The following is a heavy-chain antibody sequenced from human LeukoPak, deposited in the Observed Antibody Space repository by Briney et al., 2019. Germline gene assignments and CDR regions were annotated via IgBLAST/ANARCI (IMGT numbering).Heavy chain of an antibody. Sequence: PSETLSLTCTVSGGSISSGGYYWSWIRQHPGKGLEWIGYIYYSGSTYYNPSLKSRVTISVDTSKNQFSLKLSSVTAADTAVYYCARAPVADTAMAADYWGQGTLVTVSS. CDR3: ARAPVADTAMAADY. D-gene: IGHD5-18*01. CDR2: IYYSGST. V-gene: IGHV4-31*03. CDR1: GGSISSGGYY. J-gene: IGHJ4*02.